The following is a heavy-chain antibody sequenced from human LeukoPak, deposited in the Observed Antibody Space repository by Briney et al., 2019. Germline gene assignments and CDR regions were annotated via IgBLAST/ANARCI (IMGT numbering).Heavy chain of an antibody. CDR1: GFTFSSYA. J-gene: IGHJ5*02. CDR2: ISGSGGGT. D-gene: IGHD4-23*01. CDR3: AKGRWVLRYNWFDP. V-gene: IGHV3-23*01. Sequence: GGSLRLSCAASGFTFSSYAMSWVRQAPGKGLEWVSAISGSGGGTYYADSVKGRFTISRDNSENTLYLQMNSLRAEYTAVYYCAKGRWVLRYNWFDPWGQGTLVTVSS.